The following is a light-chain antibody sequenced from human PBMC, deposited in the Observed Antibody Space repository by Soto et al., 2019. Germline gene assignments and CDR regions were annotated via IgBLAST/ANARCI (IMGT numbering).Light chain of an antibody. Sequence: QLVLTQPPSASGTPGQRVTISCSGSTSNIGSNRVYWHQQLPGTAPKLLIYRNNQRPSGVPDRFSGSKSGTSASLAISGLRSEDEADYYCAAWDDSLGGWVFGGGTKLTVL. V-gene: IGLV1-47*01. CDR1: TSNIGSNR. CDR2: RNN. J-gene: IGLJ3*02. CDR3: AAWDDSLGGWV.